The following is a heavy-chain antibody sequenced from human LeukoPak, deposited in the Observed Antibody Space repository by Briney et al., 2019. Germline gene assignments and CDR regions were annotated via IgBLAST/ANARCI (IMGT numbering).Heavy chain of an antibody. D-gene: IGHD2-2*01. Sequence: SVKVSCKASGGTFSSYAISWVRQAPGQGLEWMGGIIPIFGTANYAQKFQGRVTITTDESTSTAYMELSSLRSEDTAVYYCARVRYCSSTSCYPGVYYFDYWGQGTLVTVSS. CDR1: GGTFSSYA. J-gene: IGHJ4*02. CDR3: ARVRYCSSTSCYPGVYYFDY. V-gene: IGHV1-69*05. CDR2: IIPIFGTA.